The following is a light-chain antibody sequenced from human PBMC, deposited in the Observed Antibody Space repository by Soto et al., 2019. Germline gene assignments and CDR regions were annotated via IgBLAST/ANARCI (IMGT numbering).Light chain of an antibody. CDR2: KAS. Sequence: DIQMTQSPSTLSGSVGDGVTITCLASQTISSWLAWYQQKPGKAPRLLIYKASTLEIGVPSRFSGSGSGTEFTLTISSLQPDDVAIYYCQQYNDYSWTFGQGTKVDI. CDR1: QTISSW. CDR3: QQYNDYSWT. V-gene: IGKV1-5*03. J-gene: IGKJ1*01.